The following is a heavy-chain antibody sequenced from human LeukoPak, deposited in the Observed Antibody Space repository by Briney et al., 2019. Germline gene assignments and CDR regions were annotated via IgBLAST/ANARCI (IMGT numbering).Heavy chain of an antibody. CDR3: ARSAQDLRFLEWLSHTTYDY. J-gene: IGHJ4*02. D-gene: IGHD3-3*01. Sequence: RASVKVSCKASGGTFSSYAISWVRQAPGQGLEWMGGIIPIFGTANYAQKFQGRVTITADESTSTAYMELSSLRSEDTAVYYCARSAQDLRFLEWLSHTTYDYWGQGTLVTVSS. V-gene: IGHV1-69*13. CDR1: GGTFSSYA. CDR2: IIPIFGTA.